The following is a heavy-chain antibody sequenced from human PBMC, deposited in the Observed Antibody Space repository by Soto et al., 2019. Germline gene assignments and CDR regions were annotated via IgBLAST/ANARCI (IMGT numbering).Heavy chain of an antibody. J-gene: IGHJ6*02. Sequence: GESLKISCKGSGYSFTSYWIGWVRQMPGKGLEWMGIIYPGDSDTRYSPSFQGQVTISADKSISTAYLQWSSLKASDTAMYYCARTLQTGYYYYGMDVWGQGTTVTVSS. D-gene: IGHD3-10*01. CDR1: GYSFTSYW. CDR2: IYPGDSDT. CDR3: ARTLQTGYYYYGMDV. V-gene: IGHV5-51*01.